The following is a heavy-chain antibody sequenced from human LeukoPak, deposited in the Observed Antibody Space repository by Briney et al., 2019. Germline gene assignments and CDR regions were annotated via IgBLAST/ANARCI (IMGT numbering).Heavy chain of an antibody. V-gene: IGHV3-30*02. J-gene: IGHJ4*02. CDR3: AREGGLQLWGFGY. D-gene: IGHD5-18*01. CDR2: IRFDGSYE. Sequence: GGSLRLSCAASGFTFSSYGMHWVRQAPGKGLEWVTFIRFDGSYEDYADSVKGRFTISRDNSKNTLYLQMNSLRAEDTAVYYCAREGGLQLWGFGYWGQGTLVTVSS. CDR1: GFTFSSYG.